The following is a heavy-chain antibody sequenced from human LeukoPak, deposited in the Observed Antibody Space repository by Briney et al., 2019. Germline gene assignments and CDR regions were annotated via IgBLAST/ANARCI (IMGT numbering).Heavy chain of an antibody. J-gene: IGHJ6*02. CDR3: ARLQTNCSSTSCYHYGMDV. Sequence: PGESLKISCKGSGYSFTSYWIGWVRPMPGKGLEWMGIIYPGDSDTRYSPSFQGQVTISADKSISTAYLQWSSLKASDTAMYYCARLQTNCSSTSCYHYGMDVWGQGTTVTVSS. CDR1: GYSFTSYW. D-gene: IGHD2-2*01. CDR2: IYPGDSDT. V-gene: IGHV5-51*01.